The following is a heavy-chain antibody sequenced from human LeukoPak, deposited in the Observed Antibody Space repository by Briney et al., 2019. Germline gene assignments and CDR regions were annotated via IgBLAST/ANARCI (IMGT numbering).Heavy chain of an antibody. CDR3: ARWGSNYYDTSGRRFDP. CDR2: INHSGST. D-gene: IGHD3-22*01. CDR1: GGSLSDYY. V-gene: IGHV4-34*01. Sequence: PSETLSLTCAVYGGSLSDYYWSWIRQPPGKGLEWIGEINHSGSTNYNPSLKSRVTISVDTSKNQFSLKLSSVTAADTAVYYCARWGSNYYDTSGRRFDPWGQGTLVTVSS. J-gene: IGHJ5*02.